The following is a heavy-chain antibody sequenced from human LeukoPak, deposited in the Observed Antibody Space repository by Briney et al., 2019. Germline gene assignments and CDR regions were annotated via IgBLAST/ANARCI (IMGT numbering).Heavy chain of an antibody. CDR3: ARQSSRYKIYYFDY. CDR2: INWNGGST. CDR1: GFTFDDYG. Sequence: GGSLRLSCAASGFTFDDYGMSWVRQAPGKGLEWVSGINWNGGSTGYADSVKGRFTISRDNAKNSLYLQMNSLRAEDTALYYCARQSSRYKIYYFDYWGQGTLVTVSS. J-gene: IGHJ4*02. V-gene: IGHV3-20*04. D-gene: IGHD6-13*01.